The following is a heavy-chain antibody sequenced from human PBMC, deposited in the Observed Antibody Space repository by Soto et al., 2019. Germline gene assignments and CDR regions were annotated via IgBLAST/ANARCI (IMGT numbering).Heavy chain of an antibody. D-gene: IGHD6-19*01. CDR3: ARHSAVAGTVYYYGMDV. J-gene: IGHJ6*02. V-gene: IGHV4-30-4*01. CDR2: IYYSGST. Sequence: SETLSLTCTVSGGSISSGDYYWSWIRQPPGKGLEWIGYIYYSGSTYYNPSLKSRVTISVDTSKNQFSLKLSSVTAADTAVYYCARHSAVAGTVYYYGMDVWGQGTTVTVSS. CDR1: GGSISSGDYY.